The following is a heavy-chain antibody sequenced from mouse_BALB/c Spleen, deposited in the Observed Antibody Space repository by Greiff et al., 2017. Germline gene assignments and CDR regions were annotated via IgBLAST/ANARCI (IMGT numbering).Heavy chain of an antibody. D-gene: IGHD1-2*01. J-gene: IGHJ2*01. CDR1: GFNIKDTY. CDR3: ARVLRLPYYFDY. CDR2: IDPANGNT. Sequence: VQLQQSGAELVRSGASVKLSCTASGFNIKDTYMHWVKQRPEQGLEWIGRIDPANGNTKYDPKFQGKATITADTSSNTAYLQLSSLTSEDTAVYYCARVLRLPYYFDYWGQGTTLTVSS. V-gene: IGHV14-3*02.